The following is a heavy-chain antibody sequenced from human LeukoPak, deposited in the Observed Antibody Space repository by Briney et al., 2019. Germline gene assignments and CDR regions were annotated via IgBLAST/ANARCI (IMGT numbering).Heavy chain of an antibody. V-gene: IGHV1-69*05. D-gene: IGHD3-22*01. CDR2: IIPIFGTA. J-gene: IGHJ4*02. Sequence: SVKVSCKASGGTFSSYAISWVRQAPGQGLGWMGRIIPIFGTANYAQKFQGRVTITTDESTSTAYMELSSLRSEDTAVYYCARGALYYYDSSGYYPLDYWGQGTLVTVSS. CDR3: ARGALYYYDSSGYYPLDY. CDR1: GGTFSSYA.